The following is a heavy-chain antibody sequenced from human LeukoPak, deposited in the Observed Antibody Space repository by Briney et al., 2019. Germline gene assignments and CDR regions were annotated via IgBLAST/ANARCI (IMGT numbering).Heavy chain of an antibody. CDR2: ISGSGGST. D-gene: IGHD1-26*01. J-gene: IGHJ4*02. Sequence: GGSLSLSCVVSGFTFSSYAMSWVRQAPGKGLEWVSGISGSGGSTYYADSVKGRFTISRDNSKNTLYLQMNSLRAEDTAVYYCAKDQAGATDYWGQGTLVTVSS. CDR3: AKDQAGATDY. V-gene: IGHV3-23*01. CDR1: GFTFSSYA.